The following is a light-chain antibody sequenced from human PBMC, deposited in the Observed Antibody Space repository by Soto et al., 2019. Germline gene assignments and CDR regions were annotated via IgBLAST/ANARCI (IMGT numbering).Light chain of an antibody. V-gene: IGLV6-57*04. CDR3: QSYDGNYVV. J-gene: IGLJ2*01. CDR1: SGSIASNY. CDR2: EDY. Sequence: FMLTQPHSVSESPGKTVTISCTRGSGSIASNYVQWYQQRPGSAPTTVIYEDYQRPSGVPDRFSGSIDSSSNSASLTISGLKTEDEADYYCQSYDGNYVVFGGGTKVTVL.